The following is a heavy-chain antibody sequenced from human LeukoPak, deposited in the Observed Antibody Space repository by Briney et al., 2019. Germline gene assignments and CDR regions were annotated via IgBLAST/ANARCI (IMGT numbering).Heavy chain of an antibody. D-gene: IGHD2-15*01. CDR3: ARGMMKRIVYYYYGMDV. Sequence: PGGSLRLSCAASGFTFSSHSMNWVRQAPGKGLEWVSYISSSSSTIYYADSVKGRFTISRDNAKNSLYLQMNSLRAEDTAVYYCARGMMKRIVYYYYGMDVWGQGTTVTVSS. J-gene: IGHJ6*02. CDR1: GFTFSSHS. V-gene: IGHV3-48*01. CDR2: ISSSSSTI.